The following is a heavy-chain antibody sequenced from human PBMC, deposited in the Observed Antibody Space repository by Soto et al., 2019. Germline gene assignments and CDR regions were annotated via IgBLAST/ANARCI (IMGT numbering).Heavy chain of an antibody. V-gene: IGHV1-18*01. CDR3: ARDGHLGYCSGGSCGNWFVP. D-gene: IGHD2-15*01. Sequence: ASVKVSCKASGYTFTSYGISWVRQAPGQGLEWMGWISAYNGNTNYAQKLQGRVTMTTDTSTSTAYMELRSLRSDDTAVYYCARDGHLGYCSGGSCGNWFVPWGQGTLVTVPS. CDR1: GYTFTSYG. J-gene: IGHJ5*02. CDR2: ISAYNGNT.